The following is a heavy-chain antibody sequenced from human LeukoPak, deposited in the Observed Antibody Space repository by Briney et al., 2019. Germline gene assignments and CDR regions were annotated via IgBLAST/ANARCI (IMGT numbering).Heavy chain of an antibody. Sequence: SETLSLTCTVSGGSISSGSYYWSWIRQPAGKGLEWIGRIYTSGSTNYNPSLKSRVTISVDTSKNQFSLKLSSVTAADTAVYYCARDGGGFGELSYNWFDPWGQGTLVTVSS. CDR3: ARDGGGFGELSYNWFDP. J-gene: IGHJ5*02. V-gene: IGHV4-61*02. D-gene: IGHD3-10*01. CDR1: GGSISSGSYY. CDR2: IYTSGST.